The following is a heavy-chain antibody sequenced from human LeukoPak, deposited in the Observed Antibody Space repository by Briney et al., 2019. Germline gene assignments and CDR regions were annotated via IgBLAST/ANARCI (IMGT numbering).Heavy chain of an antibody. CDR2: INPNSGGT. D-gene: IGHD3-10*01. CDR1: GYTFTGYY. J-gene: IGHJ4*02. Sequence: ASVKVSCKASGYTFTGYYMHWVRQAPGQGLEWMGWINPNSGGTNYAQKFQGRVTMTRDTSISTAYMELSRLRSDDTAVYYCARLLLWFGELSDYWGQGTLVTVSS. CDR3: ARLLLWFGELSDY. V-gene: IGHV1-2*02.